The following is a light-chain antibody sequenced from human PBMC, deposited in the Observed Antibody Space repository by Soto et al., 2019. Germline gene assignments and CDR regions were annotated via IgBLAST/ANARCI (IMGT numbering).Light chain of an antibody. J-gene: IGKJ1*01. V-gene: IGKV3-11*01. CDR3: QQRSNWPPWT. CDR1: QSVSSY. Sequence: EIVLTQSPATLSLSPGERATLSCRTSQSVSSYLAWYQQRPGLAPRLLIYASSNRATGIPARFSGSGSGTDLTLTISSLEPEDFAVYYCQQRSNWPPWTFGQGTRVEIK. CDR2: ASS.